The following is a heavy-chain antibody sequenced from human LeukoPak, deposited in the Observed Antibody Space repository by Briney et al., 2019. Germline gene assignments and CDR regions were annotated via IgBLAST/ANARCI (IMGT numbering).Heavy chain of an antibody. Sequence: GGSLRLSCSASGFTFSSYAMHWVRQAPGKGLEYVSVISNNGGSTYYADSVKGRFTISRDNSRDTLSLQMSSLRTEDTAVYYCVKTISGSYYYYGMDVWGRGTTVTVSS. V-gene: IGHV3-64D*06. CDR2: ISNNGGST. J-gene: IGHJ6*02. CDR1: GFTFSSYA. CDR3: VKTISGSYYYYGMDV. D-gene: IGHD3-10*01.